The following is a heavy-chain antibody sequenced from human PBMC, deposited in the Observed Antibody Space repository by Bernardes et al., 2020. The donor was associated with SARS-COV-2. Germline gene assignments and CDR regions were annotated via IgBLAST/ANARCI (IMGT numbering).Heavy chain of an antibody. J-gene: IGHJ3*01. V-gene: IGHV3-21*01. D-gene: IGHD3-9*01. CDR2: ISGAGYYI. CDR1: GFTFSSYL. Sequence: GSLRLSCEASGFTFSSYLLSWFRQAPGKGLEWVSSISGAGYYIYYGDSVRGRFTTSRDNTRKSVFLQMESLRADDTAVYYCARDVGGTDWRFGFDVWGPGTKVHVSS. CDR3: ARDVGGTDWRFGFDV.